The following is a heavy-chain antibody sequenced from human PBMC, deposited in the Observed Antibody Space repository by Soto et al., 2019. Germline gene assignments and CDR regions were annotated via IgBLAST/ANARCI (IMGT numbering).Heavy chain of an antibody. J-gene: IGHJ4*02. D-gene: IGHD6-19*01. CDR3: ARDLLYPWHSSGWYC. Sequence: GASVKVSCKASGYTFTSYAMHWVRQAPGQRLEWMGWINAGNGNTKYSQKFQGRVTITRDTSASTAYMELSSLRSEDTAVYYCARDLLYPWHSSGWYCWGQGTLVTVSS. CDR2: INAGNGNT. CDR1: GYTFTSYA. V-gene: IGHV1-3*01.